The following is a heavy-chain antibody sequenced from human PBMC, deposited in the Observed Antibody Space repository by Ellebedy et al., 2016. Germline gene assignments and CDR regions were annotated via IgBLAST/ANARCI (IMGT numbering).Heavy chain of an antibody. CDR2: INPNSGGA. D-gene: IGHD3-3*01. V-gene: IGHV1-18*01. CDR3: ARDLPGRFLEWLCMDV. J-gene: IGHJ6*02. CDR1: GYIFTDFG. Sequence: ASVKVSCXASGYIFTDFGVSWVRQAPGQGLEWMGWINPNSGGANYAQKLQGRVTMTTDTSTSTAYMELRSLRSDDTAVYYCARDLPGRFLEWLCMDVWGQGTTVTVSS.